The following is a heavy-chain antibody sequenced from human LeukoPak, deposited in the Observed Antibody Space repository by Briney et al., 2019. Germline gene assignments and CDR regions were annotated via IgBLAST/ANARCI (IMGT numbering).Heavy chain of an antibody. Sequence: GGSLRLSCAASGFTFSNSAMSWVRQAPGKGLEWVSNLSGSGITTYYADSVKGRFTISRDNSKNTLYLQMNSLRAEDTAVYYCAKGIYSSGWSYFDYWGHGTLVTVSS. V-gene: IGHV3-23*01. J-gene: IGHJ4*01. D-gene: IGHD6-19*01. CDR2: LSGSGITT. CDR1: GFTFSNSA. CDR3: AKGIYSSGWSYFDY.